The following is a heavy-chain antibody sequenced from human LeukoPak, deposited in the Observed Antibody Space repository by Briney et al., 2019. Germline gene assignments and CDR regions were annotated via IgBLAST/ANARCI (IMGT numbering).Heavy chain of an antibody. CDR2: IYHSGST. CDR3: ARETGITIFGVVIRTYFYFDY. D-gene: IGHD3-3*01. CDR1: GGSIRSYY. V-gene: IGHV4-59*01. Sequence: PSETLSLTCSIPGGSIRSYYWSWIRQPPGKGLEWIGYIYHSGSTNYNPSLKSRVTMSVDTSKNQFSLKLSSVTAADTAVYYCARETGITIFGVVIRTYFYFDYWGQGTLVTVSS. J-gene: IGHJ4*02.